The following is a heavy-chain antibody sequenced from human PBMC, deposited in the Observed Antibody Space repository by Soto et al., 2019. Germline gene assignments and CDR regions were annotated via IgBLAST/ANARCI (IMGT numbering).Heavy chain of an antibody. V-gene: IGHV4-61*01. CDR3: ASGENSGSYSVGL. D-gene: IGHD1-26*01. CDR2: IYYSGST. J-gene: IGHJ5*02. Sequence: PSETLSLTCTVSGGSVSSGRYYWSWIRQPPGKGLEWIGYIYYSGSTNYNPSLKSRVTISVDTSKNQFSLKLSSVTAADTAVYYCASGENSGSYSVGLWGQGTLVTVSS. CDR1: GGSVSSGRYY.